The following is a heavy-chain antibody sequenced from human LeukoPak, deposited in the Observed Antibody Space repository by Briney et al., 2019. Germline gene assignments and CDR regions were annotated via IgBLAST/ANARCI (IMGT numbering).Heavy chain of an antibody. J-gene: IGHJ4*02. CDR2: INHSGST. Sequence: TSETLSLTCAVYGGSFSGYYWSWIRQPPGKGLEWIGEINHSGSTNYSPSLKRRVTISVDTSKNQFSLKPSSVTAADTAVYYCAGRPGRKSGSYLDFDYWGQGTLVTVSS. V-gene: IGHV4-34*01. D-gene: IGHD1-26*01. CDR3: AGRPGRKSGSYLDFDY. CDR1: GGSFSGYY.